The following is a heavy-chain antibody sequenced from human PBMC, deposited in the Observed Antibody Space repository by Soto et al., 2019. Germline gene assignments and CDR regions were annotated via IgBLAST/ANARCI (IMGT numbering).Heavy chain of an antibody. CDR1: GYTFTSYG. D-gene: IGHD3-22*01. Sequence: ASVKVSCKASGYTFTSYGISWVRQAPGQGLEWMGWISAYNGNTNYAQKLQGRVTMTTVTSTSTAYMELRSLRSDDTAVYYCVRYYYDRSGYYYDLFYLDYWGQGTLVAASS. V-gene: IGHV1-18*01. J-gene: IGHJ4*02. CDR3: VRYYYDRSGYYYDLFYLDY. CDR2: ISAYNGNT.